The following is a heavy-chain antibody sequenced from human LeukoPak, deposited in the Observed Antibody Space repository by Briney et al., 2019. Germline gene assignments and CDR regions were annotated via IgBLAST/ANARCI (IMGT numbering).Heavy chain of an antibody. Sequence: SETLSLTCTVSTDSISSYYWSWLRQPPGKGLEWIGCIYYRGTTNYNPSLKSRVAISVDTSKNQFSLKLNSVTAADTAVYYCARDVTCRGGSCYSRWFDPWGQGTLVTVSS. J-gene: IGHJ5*02. CDR3: ARDVTCRGGSCYSRWFDP. D-gene: IGHD2-15*01. CDR1: TDSISSYY. V-gene: IGHV4-59*01. CDR2: IYYRGTT.